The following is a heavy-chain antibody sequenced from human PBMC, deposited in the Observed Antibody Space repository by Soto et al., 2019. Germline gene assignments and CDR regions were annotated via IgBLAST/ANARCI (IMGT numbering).Heavy chain of an antibody. J-gene: IGHJ6*02. Sequence: FNDHGMNWVRQAPGKGLEWVSSINGSVGSTFYADSVKGRCTISRENAKNSLYLQMNSLRAGDTAVYYCAREYYYGSGTRAYGMDVWGQGTTVTVSS. CDR1: FNDHG. D-gene: IGHD3-10*01. CDR2: INGSVGST. V-gene: IGHV3-23*01. CDR3: AREYYYGSGTRAYGMDV.